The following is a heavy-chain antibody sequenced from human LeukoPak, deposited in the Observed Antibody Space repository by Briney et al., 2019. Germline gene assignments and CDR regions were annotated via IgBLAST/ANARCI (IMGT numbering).Heavy chain of an antibody. V-gene: IGHV1-18*01. D-gene: IGHD1-26*01. J-gene: IGHJ5*02. CDR1: GYTFTSYG. CDR3: AILALNWFDP. CDR2: ISAYNGNT. Sequence: GASVKVSCKASGYTFTSYGIGWVRQAPGQGLEWMGLISAYNGNTNYAQKLQGRVTMTTDTSTSTAYMELRSLRSDDTAVYYCAILALNWFDPWGQGTLVTVSS.